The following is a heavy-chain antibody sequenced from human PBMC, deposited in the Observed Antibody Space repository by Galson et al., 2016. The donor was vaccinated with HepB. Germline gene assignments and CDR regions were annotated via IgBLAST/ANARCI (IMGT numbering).Heavy chain of an antibody. Sequence: CAISGDSVSSNNAGWNWSRQSPPRGLEWLGKTYYWFTWWNTYSVSMKIRTTINPDTFKNQFSMQLNSVTPEDTAVYYCARAEANWDGGGDNYFDSWGQGILVTVSS. CDR2: TYYWFTWWN. CDR3: ARAEANWDGGGDNYFDS. V-gene: IGHV6-1*01. D-gene: IGHD7-27*01. CDR1: GDSVSSNNAG. J-gene: IGHJ5*01.